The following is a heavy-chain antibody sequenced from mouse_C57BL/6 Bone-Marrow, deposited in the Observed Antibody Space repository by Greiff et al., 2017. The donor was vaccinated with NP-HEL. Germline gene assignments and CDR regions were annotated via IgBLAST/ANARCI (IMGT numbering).Heavy chain of an antibody. CDR1: GYPFTRYW. J-gene: IGHJ3*01. CDR3: ARVILRYGAWFAY. V-gene: IGHV1-64*01. Sequence: QVQLQQPGAALVKPGASVKLSCKASGYPFTRYWMHWVNQRPGQGLEWIGMIPPTRGSPNYNEKFKSKATLTVDKSSSTDYMQLISLTSEDSAVYYCARVILRYGAWFAYWGQGTLVTVSA. D-gene: IGHD1-1*01. CDR2: IPPTRGSP.